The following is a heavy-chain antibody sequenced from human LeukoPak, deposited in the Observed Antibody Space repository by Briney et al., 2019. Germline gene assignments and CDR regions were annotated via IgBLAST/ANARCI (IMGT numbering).Heavy chain of an antibody. CDR1: GFTFNDHA. D-gene: IGHD3-22*01. Sequence: PGRSLRLSCAASGFTFNDHAMYWVRQAPGKGLEGDSGINWNSDNIGYADPVKGRFTISRDDAKNSLFLQMNSLRTEDTALYYCARASYYYDTTGLGAVDIWGQGTMVPVSS. V-gene: IGHV3-9*01. CDR2: INWNSDNI. CDR3: ARASYYYDTTGLGAVDI. J-gene: IGHJ3*02.